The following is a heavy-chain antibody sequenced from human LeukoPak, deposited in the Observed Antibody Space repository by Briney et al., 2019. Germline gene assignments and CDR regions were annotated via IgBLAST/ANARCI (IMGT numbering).Heavy chain of an antibody. CDR3: ASIYDSSGYYPF. Sequence: SETLSLTCAVYGGSFSGYYWSWIRQPPGKGLEWIGEINHSGSTNYNPSLKSRVTISVDTSKNQFSLKLNSVTAADTAVYYCASIYDSSGYYPFWGQGTLVTVSS. CDR1: GGSFSGYY. D-gene: IGHD3-22*01. V-gene: IGHV4-34*01. J-gene: IGHJ4*02. CDR2: INHSGST.